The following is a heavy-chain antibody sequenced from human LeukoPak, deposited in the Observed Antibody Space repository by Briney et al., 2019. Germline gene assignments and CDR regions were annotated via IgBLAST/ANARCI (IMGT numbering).Heavy chain of an antibody. Sequence: GGSLRLSCAASGFTFSSYGMHWVRQAPGKGLEWVAFIRYDGSNKYYADSVKGRFTISRDNSKNTLYLQMISLRAEDTAVYYCAKRGYCSSTSCHYFDYWGQGTLVTVSS. V-gene: IGHV3-30*02. CDR3: AKRGYCSSTSCHYFDY. CDR1: GFTFSSYG. D-gene: IGHD2-2*01. J-gene: IGHJ4*02. CDR2: IRYDGSNK.